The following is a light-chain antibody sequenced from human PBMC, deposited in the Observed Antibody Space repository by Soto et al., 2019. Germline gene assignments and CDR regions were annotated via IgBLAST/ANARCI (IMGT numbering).Light chain of an antibody. CDR3: HRYDGRPPFT. V-gene: IGKV3-20*01. CDR1: QSVSTTY. J-gene: IGKJ3*01. CDR2: GTS. Sequence: IVWTQSPGTLSLSPGERATLSCRAMQSVSTTYLASYQQKTDQPPRLIMFGTSMRATGTPDRFSGSRSGTDFTLTISRLKPEDFSLNHCHRYDGRPPFTFGPGTKV.